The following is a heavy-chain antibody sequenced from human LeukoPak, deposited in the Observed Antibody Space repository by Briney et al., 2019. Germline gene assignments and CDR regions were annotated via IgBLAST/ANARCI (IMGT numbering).Heavy chain of an antibody. Sequence: SETLSLTCTVSGGSISSSSYYWGWIRQPPGKGLEWIGSIYYSGSTYYNPSLKSRVTISVDTSKNQFSLKLSSVTAAHTAVYYCARHAHYDFVTGLFDPWGQGTLVTVSS. J-gene: IGHJ5*02. CDR1: GGSISSSSYY. CDR2: IYYSGST. D-gene: IGHD3-3*01. CDR3: ARHAHYDFVTGLFDP. V-gene: IGHV4-39*01.